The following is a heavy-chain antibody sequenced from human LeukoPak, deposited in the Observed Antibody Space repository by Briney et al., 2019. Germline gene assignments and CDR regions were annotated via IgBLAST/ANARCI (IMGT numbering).Heavy chain of an antibody. J-gene: IGHJ6*02. D-gene: IGHD3-10*01. CDR1: GYTFTGYY. CDR2: IIPNSGGT. V-gene: IGHV1-2*02. CDR3: ASIYYGSGSSNYYYGMDV. Sequence: ASVKVSCKASGYTFTGYYMHWVRQAPGQGLEWMGWIIPNSGGTNYAQKFQGRVTMTRDTSISTAYMELSRLRSDDTAVYYCASIYYGSGSSNYYYGMDVWGQGTTVTVSS.